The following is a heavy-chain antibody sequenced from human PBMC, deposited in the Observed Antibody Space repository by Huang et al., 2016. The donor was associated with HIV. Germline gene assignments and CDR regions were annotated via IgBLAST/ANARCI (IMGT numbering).Heavy chain of an antibody. V-gene: IGHV3-48*01. J-gene: IGHJ4*02. CDR1: GFTFYTYS. D-gene: IGHD1-20*01. Sequence: EVQLVESGGGVVQPGGSLRLSCVASGFTFYTYSMNWVRQAPGKGLEWLSYISSSDSTIDYADSGKGRFTISRDNAKNSLYLQMNSLRAEDTAVYYCARDLPGGITGVTVGLDYWGQGTLVSVSS. CDR3: ARDLPGGITGVTVGLDY. CDR2: ISSSDSTI.